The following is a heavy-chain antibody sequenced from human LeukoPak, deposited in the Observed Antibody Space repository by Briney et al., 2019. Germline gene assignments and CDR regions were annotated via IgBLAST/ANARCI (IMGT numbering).Heavy chain of an antibody. CDR3: ASTIAAAGSHYYYYMDV. J-gene: IGHJ6*03. Sequence: SVKVSCKASGGTFSSYAISWVRQAPGQGLEWMGGIIPIFGTANYAQKFQGRVTITADESTSTAYMELSSLRSEDTAVYYCASTIAAAGSHYYYYMDVWGKGTTVTVSS. CDR2: IIPIFGTA. V-gene: IGHV1-69*13. CDR1: GGTFSSYA. D-gene: IGHD6-13*01.